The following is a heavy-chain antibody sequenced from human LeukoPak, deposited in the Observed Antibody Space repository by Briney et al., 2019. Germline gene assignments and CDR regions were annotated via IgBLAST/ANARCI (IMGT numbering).Heavy chain of an antibody. V-gene: IGHV3-43D*03. J-gene: IGHJ6*03. CDR2: ISWDGGST. Sequence: GGSLRLSCAASGFTFDDYAMHWVRQAPGKGLEWVSLISWDGGSTYYADSVKGRFTISRDNSKNSLYLQMNSLRAEDTALYYCAKDGRRFLEWLPDRYYYMDVWGKGTTVTVSS. D-gene: IGHD3-3*01. CDR3: AKDGRRFLEWLPDRYYYMDV. CDR1: GFTFDDYA.